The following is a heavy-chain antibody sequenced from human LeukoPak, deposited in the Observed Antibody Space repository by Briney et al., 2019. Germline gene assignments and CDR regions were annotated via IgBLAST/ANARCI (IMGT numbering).Heavy chain of an antibody. CDR3: ARGGASGYASSAAFDI. Sequence: PSQTLSLTCAVSGGSISSGGYSWSWIRQPPGKGLEWIGYIYHSGSTYYNPSLKSRVTISVDRSKNQFSLKLSSVTAADTAVYYCARGGASGYASSAAFDIWGQGTMVTVSS. V-gene: IGHV4-30-2*01. CDR1: GGSISSGGYS. J-gene: IGHJ3*02. CDR2: IYHSGST. D-gene: IGHD3-22*01.